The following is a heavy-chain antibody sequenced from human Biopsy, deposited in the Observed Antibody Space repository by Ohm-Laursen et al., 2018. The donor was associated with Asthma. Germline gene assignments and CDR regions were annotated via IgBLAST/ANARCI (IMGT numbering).Heavy chain of an antibody. Sequence: TLSLTCAVSGGSISSGGYWTWIRQPPGKGLEWIGYISHSGSTYFNPSLKSRVTISLDRTKSQFSPKLSSVTAADTALYYCARAQAAQYYYGMDVWGQGTMVTVSS. J-gene: IGHJ6*02. V-gene: IGHV4-30-2*01. CDR3: ARAQAAQYYYGMDV. D-gene: IGHD6-6*01. CDR2: ISHSGST. CDR1: GGSISSGGY.